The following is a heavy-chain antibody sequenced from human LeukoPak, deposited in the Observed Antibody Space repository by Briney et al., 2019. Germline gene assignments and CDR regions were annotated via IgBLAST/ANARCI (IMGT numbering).Heavy chain of an antibody. CDR2: ISASGGSA. CDR3: ARDRREEYSSGWLRGAFDI. D-gene: IGHD6-19*01. Sequence: GGSLRLSCAASGFTFSSYAMSWVRQAPGKGLEWVSSISASGGSAYYADSVKGRFTISRDNSKNTLYLQMNSLRAEDTAVYYCARDRREEYSSGWLRGAFDIWGQGTMVTVSS. V-gene: IGHV3-23*01. CDR1: GFTFSSYA. J-gene: IGHJ3*02.